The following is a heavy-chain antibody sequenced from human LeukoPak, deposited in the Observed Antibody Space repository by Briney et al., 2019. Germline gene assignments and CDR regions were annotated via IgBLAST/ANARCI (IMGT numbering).Heavy chain of an antibody. Sequence: GGSLRLSCAASGFTFSNAWMSWVRQALGKGLEWVSAISGSGGSTYYADSVKGRFTISRDNSKNTLYLQMNSLRAEDTAVYYCAKEYCGGDCPSYYYYYYMDVWGKGTTVTVSS. V-gene: IGHV3-23*01. CDR1: GFTFSNAW. D-gene: IGHD2-21*01. CDR3: AKEYCGGDCPSYYYYYYMDV. J-gene: IGHJ6*03. CDR2: ISGSGGST.